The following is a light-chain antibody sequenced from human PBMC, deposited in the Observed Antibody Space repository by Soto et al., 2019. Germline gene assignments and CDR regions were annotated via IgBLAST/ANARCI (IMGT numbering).Light chain of an antibody. Sequence: DIQVTQSPSSLSASVGDRVTITCRASQNINNYLNWYQQKPGKAPKLLIYAASSLQSGVPSRFSGSGSGTEFTLTISSLRPDDFATYYCQHYSGDRATFGQGTKVEI. J-gene: IGKJ1*01. CDR2: AAS. CDR1: QNINNY. CDR3: QHYSGDRAT. V-gene: IGKV1-39*01.